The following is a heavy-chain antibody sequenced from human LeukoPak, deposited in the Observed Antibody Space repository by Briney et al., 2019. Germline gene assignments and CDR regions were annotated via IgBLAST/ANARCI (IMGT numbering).Heavy chain of an antibody. CDR2: INSKSGDT. V-gene: IGHV1-2*02. J-gene: IGHJ4*02. CDR1: GYTFTDHY. Sequence: ASVKVSCKAFGYTFTDHYVHWVRQAPGQGLEWMGWINSKSGDTKYVQKLQGRLTMTRDTSLRTAYMELTRLRSDDTAVFYCATYCGGDCAPGGYWGQGTLVTVSS. D-gene: IGHD2-21*01. CDR3: ATYCGGDCAPGGY.